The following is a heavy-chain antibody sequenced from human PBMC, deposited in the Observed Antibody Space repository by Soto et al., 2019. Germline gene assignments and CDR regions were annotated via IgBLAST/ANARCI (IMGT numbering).Heavy chain of an antibody. CDR1: GGTFNTYT. Sequence: QVQLVQSGAEVKKPGSSGKVSCEASGGTFNTYTINWVRQAPGRGLEGMGQVVPMYDSVNYAERFQGRVTITADKSTNIANMELSSLRSEDTALYFCASWRSYSGSYCFDYWGQGTLVIVSS. CDR2: VVPMYDSV. V-gene: IGHV1-69*06. J-gene: IGHJ4*02. D-gene: IGHD1-26*01. CDR3: ASWRSYSGSYCFDY.